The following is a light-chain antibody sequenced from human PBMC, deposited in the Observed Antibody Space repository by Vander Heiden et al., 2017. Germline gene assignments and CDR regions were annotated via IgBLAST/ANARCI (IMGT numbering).Light chain of an antibody. CDR2: DEN. V-gene: IGLV6-57*02. CDR3: QSFDSDNLV. CDR1: GGSIARNF. Sequence: KFMLTQPHSVSESPGKTVTISCSGRGGSIARNFVQWYQRRPGSGPATIIFDENGKLSGVRDRFSVSMDRSSNSASLTISGLKTEDEADYYCQSFDSDNLVFGGGTKLTVL. J-gene: IGLJ2*01.